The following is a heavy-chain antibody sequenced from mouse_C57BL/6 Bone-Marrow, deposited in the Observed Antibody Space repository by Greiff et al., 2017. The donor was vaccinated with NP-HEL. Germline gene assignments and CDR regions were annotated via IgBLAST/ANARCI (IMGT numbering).Heavy chain of an antibody. V-gene: IGHV1-82*01. CDR2: IYPGDGDT. D-gene: IGHD2-2*01. CDR3: ARRGGVTTRDYAMDY. CDR1: GYAFSSSW. J-gene: IGHJ4*01. Sequence: QVQLQQSGPELVKPGASVKISCKASGYAFSSSWMNWVKPRPGKGLEWIGRIYPGDGDTNYNGKFKGKATLTADKSSSTAYMQLSSLTSEDSAVYFCARRGGVTTRDYAMDYWGQGTSVTVSS.